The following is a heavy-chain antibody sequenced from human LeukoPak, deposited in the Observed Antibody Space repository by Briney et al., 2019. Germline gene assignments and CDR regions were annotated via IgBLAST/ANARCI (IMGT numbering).Heavy chain of an antibody. D-gene: IGHD3-10*01. CDR3: ARGDYYGSGSYYNPLAY. J-gene: IGHJ4*02. V-gene: IGHV3-64*01. Sequence: GGSLRLSCAASGFTFSSYAMHWVRQAPGKGLEYVSAISSNGGSTYYANSVKGRFTISRDNSKNTLYLQMGSLRAEDMAVYYCARGDYYGSGSYYNPLAYWGQGTLVTVSS. CDR1: GFTFSSYA. CDR2: ISSNGGST.